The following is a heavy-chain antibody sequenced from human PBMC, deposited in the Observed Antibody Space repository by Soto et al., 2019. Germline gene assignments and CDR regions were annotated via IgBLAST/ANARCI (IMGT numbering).Heavy chain of an antibody. CDR2: ISSSGSTI. D-gene: IGHD3-3*01. V-gene: IGHV3-11*01. CDR3: ARHWSGFDYFDY. CDR1: GVPLRDYY. Sequence: GGSLKLSCAASGVPLRDYYVSGIRQAPGKGLEWVSYISSSGSTIYYADSVKGRFTISRDNAKNSLYLQMNSLRAEDTAVYYCARHWSGFDYFDYWGQGTLVTVSS. J-gene: IGHJ4*02.